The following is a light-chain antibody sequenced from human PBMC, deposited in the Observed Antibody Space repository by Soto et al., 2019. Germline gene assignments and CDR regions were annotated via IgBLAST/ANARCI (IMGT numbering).Light chain of an antibody. CDR1: NSDIGSYDL. CDR2: EVS. CDR3: CSYAGTSALV. Sequence: QSALTQPASVSGPPGQSITISCTGTNSDIGSYDLVSWYQQHPGKAPKLMIYEVSKRPSGLSNRFSGSKSGNTASLTISGLQAEDGADYYCCSYAGTSALVFGGGTKLTVL. J-gene: IGLJ2*01. V-gene: IGLV2-23*02.